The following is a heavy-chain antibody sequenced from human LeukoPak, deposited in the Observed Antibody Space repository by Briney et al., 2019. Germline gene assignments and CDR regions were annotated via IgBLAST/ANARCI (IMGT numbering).Heavy chain of an antibody. D-gene: IGHD6-6*01. CDR1: GYTFADYG. V-gene: IGHV1-18*01. CDR2: ISVYTGHT. Sequence: GASVKVSCKASGYTFADYGLSWVRQAPGQGLEWMGWISVYTGHTNYAQGLQGRVTMTRDTSISTAYMELSRLRSDDTAVYYCARDPLRGGSSSSEAFDYWGQGTLVTVSS. CDR3: ARDPLRGGSSSSEAFDY. J-gene: IGHJ4*02.